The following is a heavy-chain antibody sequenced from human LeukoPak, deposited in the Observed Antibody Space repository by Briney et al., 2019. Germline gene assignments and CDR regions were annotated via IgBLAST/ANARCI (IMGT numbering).Heavy chain of an antibody. CDR1: GFTFSSDS. CDR3: ARAGVEEVTIFGVVIKYYFDY. J-gene: IGHJ4*02. V-gene: IGHV3-21*01. CDR2: ISSSSSYI. D-gene: IGHD3-3*01. Sequence: GGSLRLSCAASGFTFSSDSMNWVRQAPGKGLEWVSSISSSSSYIYYADSVKGRFTISRDNAKNSLYLQMNSLRAEDTAVYYCARAGVEEVTIFGVVIKYYFDYWGQGTLVTVSS.